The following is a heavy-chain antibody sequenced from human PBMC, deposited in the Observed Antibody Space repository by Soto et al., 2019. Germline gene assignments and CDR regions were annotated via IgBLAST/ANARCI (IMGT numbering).Heavy chain of an antibody. D-gene: IGHD2-2*01. CDR2: FDPEDGET. CDR1: GYTLTELS. V-gene: IGHV1-24*01. J-gene: IGHJ6*03. Sequence: ASVKVSCKVSGYTLTELSMHWVRQAPGKGLEWMGGFDPEDGETIYAQKFQGRVTMTEDTSTDTAYMELTNMDPVDTATYYCARIVPAAIKTRYYYMDVWGKGTTVTVSS. CDR3: ARIVPAAIKTRYYYMDV.